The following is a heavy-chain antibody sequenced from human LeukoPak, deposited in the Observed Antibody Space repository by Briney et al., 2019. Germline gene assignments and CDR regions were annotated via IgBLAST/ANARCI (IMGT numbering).Heavy chain of an antibody. CDR2: IKQDGSEK. Sequence: SGGSLRLSCAASGFTFSSYWMSWVRQAPGKGLGWGANIKQDGSEKYYVDSVKGRFTISRDNAKNSLYLQMNSLRAEDTAVYYCARELKSEYSGTYYYYYLDVWGKRTTVTVSS. V-gene: IGHV3-7*01. CDR3: ARELKSEYSGTYYYYYLDV. D-gene: IGHD5-12*01. J-gene: IGHJ6*03. CDR1: GFTFSSYW.